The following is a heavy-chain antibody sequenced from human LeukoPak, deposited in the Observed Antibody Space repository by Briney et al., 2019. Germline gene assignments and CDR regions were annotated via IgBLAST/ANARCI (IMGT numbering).Heavy chain of an antibody. D-gene: IGHD2-8*01. CDR3: ARDPDLGCIGGECDY. CDR1: GYSFTGYY. Sequence: GASVKVSCKASGYSFTGYYMYWVRQAPGQGLEWMGRINPDTGGTNYAQKFQGRVTMTRDTSISTAYMELSRLRSDDTAVYYCARDPDLGCIGGECDYWGQGTLVTVSS. J-gene: IGHJ4*02. V-gene: IGHV1-2*06. CDR2: INPDTGGT.